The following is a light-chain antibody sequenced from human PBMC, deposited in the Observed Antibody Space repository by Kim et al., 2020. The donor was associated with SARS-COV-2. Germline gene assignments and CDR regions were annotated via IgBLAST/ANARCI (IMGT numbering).Light chain of an antibody. V-gene: IGLV3-21*03. Sequence: SYELTQPPSVSVAPGKTARFTCGGNNIGSKSVHWYQQKPGQAPVLVVYDDSDRPSGIPERFSGSSSGNTATLNISRVEAGDEADYYCQVWDSSSDHVVFGGGTQLTVL. CDR1: NIGSKS. J-gene: IGLJ2*01. CDR2: DDS. CDR3: QVWDSSSDHVV.